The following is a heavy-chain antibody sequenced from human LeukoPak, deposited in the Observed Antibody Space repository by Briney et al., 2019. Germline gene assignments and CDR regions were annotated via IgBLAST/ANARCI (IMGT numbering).Heavy chain of an antibody. V-gene: IGHV1-2*02. J-gene: IGHJ4*02. CDR3: ARARWQLVPYFDS. Sequence: ASVKVSCEASGYTFTDYYMHWVRQAPGQGLEWMGWINPNSGGTNFAQKFQGRVAMTRDTSISTAYMELGSLRSGDTAVYYCARARWQLVPYFDSWGQGTLVSVSS. CDR1: GYTFTDYY. D-gene: IGHD6-6*01. CDR2: INPNSGGT.